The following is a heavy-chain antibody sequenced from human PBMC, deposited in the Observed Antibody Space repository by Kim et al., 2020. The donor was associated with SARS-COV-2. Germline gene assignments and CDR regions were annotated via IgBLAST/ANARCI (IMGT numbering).Heavy chain of an antibody. CDR3: ARLSGSSGYYYSVL. Sequence: NPSLNSRVTLSVDTSKNQFSLKLGSATAADTAVYYCARLSGSSGYYYSVLWGQGTLVTVSS. J-gene: IGHJ4*02. V-gene: IGHV4-39*01. D-gene: IGHD3-22*01.